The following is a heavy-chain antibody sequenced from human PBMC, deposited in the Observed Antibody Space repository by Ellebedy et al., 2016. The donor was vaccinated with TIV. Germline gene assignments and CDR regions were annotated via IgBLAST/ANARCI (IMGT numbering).Heavy chain of an antibody. V-gene: IGHV4-4*02. CDR1: GDPITGSHW. J-gene: IGHJ5*02. CDR3: ARDREASNWFDP. Sequence: SETLSLXCAVSGDPITGSHWWSWVRQPPGRGLEWIGEIYPGGSTNYNPSLKSRVTMSIDESKNGFSLKLTSVTAADTAVYYCARDREASNWFDPWGQGTLVNVSS. CDR2: IYPGGST.